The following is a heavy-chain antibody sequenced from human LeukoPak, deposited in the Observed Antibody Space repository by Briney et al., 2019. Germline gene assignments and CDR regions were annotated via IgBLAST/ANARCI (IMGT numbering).Heavy chain of an antibody. V-gene: IGHV4-61*01. Sequence: SETLSLTCSVSGGSVSSRIYSWTWIRQPPGKGLEWIGYIYNSGSTKCNPSLKSRVTISVDTSKNQFSLKLSSVTAADTAVYYCARRHVVGGTFAFDIWGQGTMVTVSS. CDR1: GGSVSSRIYS. CDR3: ARRHVVGGTFAFDI. CDR2: IYNSGST. J-gene: IGHJ3*02. D-gene: IGHD1-26*01.